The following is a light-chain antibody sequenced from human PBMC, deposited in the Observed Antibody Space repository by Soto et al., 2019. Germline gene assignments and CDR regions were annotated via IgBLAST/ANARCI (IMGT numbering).Light chain of an antibody. V-gene: IGLV2-14*03. J-gene: IGLJ1*01. CDR3: SSYTASAPFYG. CDR1: RTDVDGHDY. Sequence: SVLTQTAPVSRYPGQKITISCTGARTDVDGHDYVSWYQQHPGQAPKLMIFDVHNRPSGVSSRFSGSKSGDTASLTISGLQAEDDGDYYCSSYTASAPFYGFGTGTKVTVL. CDR2: DVH.